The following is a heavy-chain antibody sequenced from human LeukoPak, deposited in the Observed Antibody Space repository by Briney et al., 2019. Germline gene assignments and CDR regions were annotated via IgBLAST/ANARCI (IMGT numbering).Heavy chain of an antibody. V-gene: IGHV4-61*02. CDR1: GGSISSSSYY. Sequence: SETLSLTCTVSGGSISSSSYYWGWIRQPPGKGLEWIGRIYTSGSTNYNPSLKSRVTISVDTSKNQFSLKLSSVTAADTAVYYCARGLLSERWLQLPDYYFDYWGQGTLVTVSS. CDR2: IYTSGST. CDR3: ARGLLSERWLQLPDYYFDY. J-gene: IGHJ4*02. D-gene: IGHD5-24*01.